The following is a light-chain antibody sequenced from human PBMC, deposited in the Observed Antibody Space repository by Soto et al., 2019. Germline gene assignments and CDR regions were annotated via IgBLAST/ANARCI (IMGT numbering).Light chain of an antibody. CDR3: GSWDSSLSAYV. CDR2: DDN. V-gene: IGLV1-51*01. CDR1: SSNIGGNS. J-gene: IGLJ1*01. Sequence: QSVLTHLPSVSAAPGQKFTISCSGSSSNIGGNSVSWYQQLPGTAPKLLIYDDNKRPSGIPDRFSGSKSGTSATLGITGFQTGDEADYYCGSWDSSLSAYVFGTGTKVTVL.